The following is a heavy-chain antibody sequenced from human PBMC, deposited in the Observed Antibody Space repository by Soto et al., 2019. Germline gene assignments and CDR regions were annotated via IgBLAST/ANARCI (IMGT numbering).Heavy chain of an antibody. CDR3: AASSTVYYFDY. CDR2: IIPIFGTA. D-gene: IGHD4-4*01. J-gene: IGHJ4*02. CDR1: GGTFSSYA. V-gene: IGHV1-69*13. Sequence: ASVKVSCKASGGTFSSYAISWVRQAPGQGLEWMGGIIPIFGTANYAQKFQGRVTITADESTSTAYMELSSLGSEDTAVYYCAASSTVYYFDYWGQGTLVTVSS.